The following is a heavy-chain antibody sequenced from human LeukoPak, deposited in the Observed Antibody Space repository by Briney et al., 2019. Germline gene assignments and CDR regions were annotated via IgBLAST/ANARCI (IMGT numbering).Heavy chain of an antibody. V-gene: IGHV3-30*01. Sequence: GGSLRLSCAASGFTLSSYAMHWVRQAPSKGLEWGAIISYDGSNEHYADSVKGRFTISRDNSKNTLYLQMNSLRAEDTAIYYCTRGRGSYSLDYWGRGTLVTVSS. CDR1: GFTLSSYA. D-gene: IGHD1-26*01. CDR2: ISYDGSNE. CDR3: TRGRGSYSLDY. J-gene: IGHJ4*02.